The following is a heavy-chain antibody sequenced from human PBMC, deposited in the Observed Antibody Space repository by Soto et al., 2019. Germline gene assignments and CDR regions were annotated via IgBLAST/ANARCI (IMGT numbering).Heavy chain of an antibody. V-gene: IGHV1-18*01. D-gene: IGHD3-3*01. CDR3: ATQQRFSIFGVELDH. J-gene: IGHJ4*02. CDR1: GYSFTSYG. CDR2: ISAYNGNT. Sequence: QVQLVQSGAEVKKPGASVKVSCKASGYSFTSYGISWVRQAPGQGLEWMGWISAYNGNTNYAQKLQGRVTMTTETSTSTAYTELRSLRSADTAVYYCATQQRFSIFGVELDHWGQGTLVTVSS.